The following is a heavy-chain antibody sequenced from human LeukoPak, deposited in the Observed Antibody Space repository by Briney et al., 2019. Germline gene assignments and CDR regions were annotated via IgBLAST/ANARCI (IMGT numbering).Heavy chain of an antibody. CDR1: GGSISSNNYY. V-gene: IGHV4-39*07. CDR3: ARDDVHGSAVDY. D-gene: IGHD3-10*01. J-gene: IGHJ4*02. Sequence: SETLSLTCTVSGGSISSNNYYWGWIRQPPGEKLEWMGSFYYGGSTYDNPSLKSRVTISVDTSKNQFSLKLSSVTAADTAVYYCARDDVHGSAVDYWGQGTLVTVSS. CDR2: FYYGGST.